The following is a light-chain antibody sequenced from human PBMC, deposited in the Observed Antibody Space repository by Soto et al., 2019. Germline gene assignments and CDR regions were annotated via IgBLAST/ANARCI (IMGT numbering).Light chain of an antibody. CDR1: QSVSSNY. CDR2: GAF. V-gene: IGKV3-20*01. Sequence: EIVLTQSPGTLSLSPGERATLSCRASQSVSSNYLAWYQQKPGQAPRLLIYGAFTRATGIPDTFTGSGSGTDFTLTISRLEPADFAVYYCQQYGSSPNTFGQGTKLEIK. J-gene: IGKJ2*01. CDR3: QQYGSSPNT.